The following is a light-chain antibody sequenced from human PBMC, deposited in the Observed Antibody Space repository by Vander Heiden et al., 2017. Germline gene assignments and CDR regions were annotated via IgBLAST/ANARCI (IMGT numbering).Light chain of an antibody. V-gene: IGKV1-39*01. CDR3: QQSDSTPGT. Sequence: DIQMTQSPSSLSASVGDRVTITCRASQSISSYLNWYQQKPGKAPKPLIYAASSLQSGVPSRFSGSGSGTDFTLTISRLQPEDFATYYCQQSDSTPGTFGQGTKVXIK. CDR1: QSISSY. J-gene: IGKJ1*01. CDR2: AAS.